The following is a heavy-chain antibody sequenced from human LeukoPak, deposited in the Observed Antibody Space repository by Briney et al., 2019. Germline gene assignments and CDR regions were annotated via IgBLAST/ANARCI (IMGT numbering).Heavy chain of an antibody. CDR3: ARSVFRLMVYATHNWFDP. CDR1: GGSISSYY. J-gene: IGHJ5*02. Sequence: SETLSLTCTVSGGSISSYYWSWIRQPPGKGLEWIGYIYYSGSTNYNPSLKSRVTISVDTSKNQFSLKLSSVTAADTAVYYCARSVFRLMVYATHNWFDPWGQGTLVTVSS. CDR2: IYYSGST. V-gene: IGHV4-59*12. D-gene: IGHD2-8*01.